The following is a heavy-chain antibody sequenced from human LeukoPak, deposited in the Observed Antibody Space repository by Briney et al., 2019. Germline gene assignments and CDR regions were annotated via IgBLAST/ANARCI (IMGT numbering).Heavy chain of an antibody. D-gene: IGHD1-20*01. CDR2: IYWDDDK. V-gene: IGHV2-5*02. CDR3: AHNAPNSEDNWNDEPFFDY. Sequence: SGPTLVNPTQTLTLTCTFPGFSLSTSGVGVGWIRQPPGKALEWLALIYWDDDKRYSPSLKSRLTITKDTSKNQVVLTMTNMDPVDTATYYCAHNAPNSEDNWNDEPFFDYWGQGTLVTVSS. CDR1: GFSLSTSGVG. J-gene: IGHJ4*02.